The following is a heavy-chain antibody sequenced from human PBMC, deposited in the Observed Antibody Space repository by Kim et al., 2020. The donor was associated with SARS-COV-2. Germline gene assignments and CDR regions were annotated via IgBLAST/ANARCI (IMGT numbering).Heavy chain of an antibody. Sequence: SETLSLTCTVSGGSISSGGYYWSWIRQHPGKGLEWIGYIYYSGSTYYNPSLKSRVTISVDTSKNQFSLKLSSVTAADTAVYYCARDGVDGGTPHDAFDIWGQGTMVTVSS. J-gene: IGHJ3*02. V-gene: IGHV4-31*03. CDR3: ARDGVDGGTPHDAFDI. CDR1: GGSISSGGYY. CDR2: IYYSGST. D-gene: IGHD4-17*01.